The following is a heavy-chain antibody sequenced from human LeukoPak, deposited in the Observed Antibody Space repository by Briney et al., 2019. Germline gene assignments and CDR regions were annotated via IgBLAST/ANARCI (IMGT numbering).Heavy chain of an antibody. D-gene: IGHD6-6*01. CDR2: INHSGST. CDR1: GGSFSGYY. V-gene: IGHV4-34*01. J-gene: IGHJ4*02. CDR3: ARAIAARPRLRYSSSPFDY. Sequence: SETLSPTCAVYGGSFSGYYWSWIRQPPGKGLEWIGEINHSGSTNYNPSLKSRVTISVDTSKNQFSLKLSSVTAADTAVYYCARAIAARPRLRYSSSPFDYWGQGTLVTVSS.